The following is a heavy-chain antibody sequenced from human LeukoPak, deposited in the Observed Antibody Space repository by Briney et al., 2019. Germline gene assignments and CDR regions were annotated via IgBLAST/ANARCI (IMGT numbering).Heavy chain of an antibody. CDR1: GFTFSSYS. Sequence: PGGSLRLSCAASGFTFSSYSMNWVRQAPGKGLEWVSYISSSSSTIYYADSGKGRFTISRDNAKNSLYLQMNSLRAEDTAVYYCARDSGYYDILTGYHPSYGMDVWGQGTTVTVSS. V-gene: IGHV3-48*01. D-gene: IGHD3-9*01. CDR3: ARDSGYYDILTGYHPSYGMDV. J-gene: IGHJ6*02. CDR2: ISSSSSTI.